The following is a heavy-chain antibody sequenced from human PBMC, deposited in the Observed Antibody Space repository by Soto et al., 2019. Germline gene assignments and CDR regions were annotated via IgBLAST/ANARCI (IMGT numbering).Heavy chain of an antibody. CDR3: AHMFGTVSHLGY. V-gene: IGHV2-5*02. J-gene: IGHJ4*02. D-gene: IGHD3-10*02. CDR1: GFSLTTSRVG. Sequence: QITLKESGPTLVKPTQTLTLTCTFSGFSLTTSRVGVGWIRQPPGKALEWLALIYWDDDKRYSPSLRSRLTIXKXXSKTQVVLTMTNMDPVDTATYYCAHMFGTVSHLGYWGQGTLVTVSS. CDR2: IYWDDDK.